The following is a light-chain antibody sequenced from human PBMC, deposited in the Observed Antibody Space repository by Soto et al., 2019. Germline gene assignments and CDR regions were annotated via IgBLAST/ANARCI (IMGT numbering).Light chain of an antibody. Sequence: DIHMTQSPSSVSASVGYIFTITCRASQGISSWLAWYQQKPGKAPKLLIYAASSLQSGVPSRLRGSGYGTDLTITISSMQTEDFETYYCQQANSFPQTFGQGTKVDIK. J-gene: IGKJ1*01. CDR2: AAS. V-gene: IGKV1D-12*01. CDR3: QQANSFPQT. CDR1: QGISSW.